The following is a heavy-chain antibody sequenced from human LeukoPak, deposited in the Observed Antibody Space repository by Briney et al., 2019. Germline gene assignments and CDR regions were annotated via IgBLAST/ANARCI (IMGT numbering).Heavy chain of an antibody. V-gene: IGHV1-18*01. Sequence: ASVKVSCKASGGTFSRYAISWVRQAPGQGLEWMGWISAYNGNTNYAQKLQGRVTMTTDTSTSTAYMELRSLRSDDTAVYYCARDSTVPTDYWGQGTLVTVSS. CDR3: ARDSTVPTDY. D-gene: IGHD4-17*01. CDR1: GGTFSRYA. J-gene: IGHJ4*02. CDR2: ISAYNGNT.